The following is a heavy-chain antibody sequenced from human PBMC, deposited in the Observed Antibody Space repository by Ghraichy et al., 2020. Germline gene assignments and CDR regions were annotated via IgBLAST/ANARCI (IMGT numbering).Heavy chain of an antibody. CDR3: ARDFNWEGVFDY. CDR1: GFTFSSYS. CDR2: ISSSSSYI. J-gene: IGHJ4*02. D-gene: IGHD7-27*01. V-gene: IGHV3-21*01. Sequence: GGSLRLSCAASGFTFSSYSMNWVRQAPGKGLEWVSSISSSSSYIYYADTVKGRFTISRDNAKNSLYLQMNSLRAEDTAVYYCARDFNWEGVFDYWGQGTLVTVSS.